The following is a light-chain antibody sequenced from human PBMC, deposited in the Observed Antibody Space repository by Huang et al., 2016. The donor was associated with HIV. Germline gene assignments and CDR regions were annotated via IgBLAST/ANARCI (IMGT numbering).Light chain of an antibody. Sequence: DIQMTQSPSTLSASVGDRVNIACRASQSIDSWLAWNQQKPGKAPKVLIDRASSLENGVPSRFSGGGSGTKFTLTIDVLQPDDFATYYCQQYSNYSTFGQGTRLEMK. V-gene: IGKV1-5*03. CDR3: QQYSNYST. CDR1: QSIDSW. CDR2: RAS. J-gene: IGKJ5*01.